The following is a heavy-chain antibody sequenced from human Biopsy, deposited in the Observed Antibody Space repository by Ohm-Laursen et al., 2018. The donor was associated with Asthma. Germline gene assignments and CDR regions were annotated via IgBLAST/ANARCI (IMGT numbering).Heavy chain of an antibody. CDR3: ATDHCSALWAGVSTDNCYFEY. Sequence: SVKVSCKASGGTFSNYAISWVRQAPGQGLEWMGGIIPKFGIANYAQNFQGGVTLTADKSTSTAYMELSSLRSEDTAVYYCATDHCSALWAGVSTDNCYFEYWGQGTLVTVSS. J-gene: IGHJ4*02. V-gene: IGHV1-69*10. CDR2: IIPKFGIA. D-gene: IGHD3-10*02. CDR1: GGTFSNYA.